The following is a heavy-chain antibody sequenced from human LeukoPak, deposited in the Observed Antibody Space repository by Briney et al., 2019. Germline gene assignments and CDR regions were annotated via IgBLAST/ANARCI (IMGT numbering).Heavy chain of an antibody. D-gene: IGHD3-22*01. CDR2: TYYSGST. V-gene: IGHV4-39*07. CDR3: AILGVDSSGPNIDY. J-gene: IGHJ4*02. Sequence: SETLSLTCTVSGGSISSSSYYWDWIRQPPGKGLEWIGSTYYSGSTYYNPSLKSRVTISVDTSKNQFSLKLSSVTAADTAVYYCAILGVDSSGPNIDYWGQGTLVTVSS. CDR1: GGSISSSSYY.